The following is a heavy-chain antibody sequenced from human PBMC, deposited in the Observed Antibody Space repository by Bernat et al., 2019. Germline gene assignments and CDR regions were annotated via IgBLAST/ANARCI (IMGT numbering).Heavy chain of an antibody. V-gene: IGHV4-59*01. D-gene: IGHD3-9*01. CDR1: GGSISSYY. CDR2: IYYSGST. J-gene: IGHJ4*02. CDR3: ARRDYDILTGYYTDY. Sequence: QVQLQESGPGLVKPSETLSLTCTVSGGSISSYYWSWIRQPPGKGLEWIGYIYYSGSTNYNPSLKSRVTISVDTSKNQFSLKLSSVTAADTAVYYCARRDYDILTGYYTDYWGQGTLVTVSS.